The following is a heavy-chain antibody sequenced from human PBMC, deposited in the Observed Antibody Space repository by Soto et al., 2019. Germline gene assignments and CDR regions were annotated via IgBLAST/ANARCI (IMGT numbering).Heavy chain of an antibody. CDR3: ARRALPQCINGVCYKDGFWDY. V-gene: IGHV4-31*03. J-gene: IGHJ4*02. Sequence: SETLSLTCTVSGGSVSSGGYYWSWIRQHPGTGLERIGYIYYSGTTYFNPSLKSRASISLDTSKNEFSLKLTSVTAADTAVYYCARRALPQCINGVCYKDGFWDYWGQGALVTVSS. CDR2: IYYSGTT. CDR1: GGSVSSGGYY. D-gene: IGHD2-8*01.